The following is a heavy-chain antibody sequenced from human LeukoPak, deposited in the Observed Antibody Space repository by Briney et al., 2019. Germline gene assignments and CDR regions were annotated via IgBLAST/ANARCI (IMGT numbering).Heavy chain of an antibody. CDR3: ARWAGYGDS. J-gene: IGHJ4*02. CDR1: GFTFSSYW. V-gene: IGHV3-7*03. CDR2: IKTDGSQI. Sequence: PGGSLRLSCVASGFTFSSYWMTWVRQAPGKGLEWVANIKTDGSQIYYVDSVKGRFTISRDNSKNTVYLQMNSLRVEDTAVYYCARWAGYGDSWGQGTLVTVSS. D-gene: IGHD5-12*01.